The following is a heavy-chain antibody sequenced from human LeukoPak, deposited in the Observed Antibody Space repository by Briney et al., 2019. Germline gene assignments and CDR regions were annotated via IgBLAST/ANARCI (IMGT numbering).Heavy chain of an antibody. CDR1: GFTFSDYY. Sequence: GGSLRLSCAASGFTFSDYYMSWIRQAPGKGLEWVSYISSSGSTIYYADSVKGRFTISRDNAKNSLYLQMNSLRAEDTAVYYCARRPNYYYDSSGYADYWGQGTLVTVSS. V-gene: IGHV3-11*01. CDR2: ISSSGSTI. D-gene: IGHD3-22*01. J-gene: IGHJ4*02. CDR3: ARRPNYYYDSSGYADY.